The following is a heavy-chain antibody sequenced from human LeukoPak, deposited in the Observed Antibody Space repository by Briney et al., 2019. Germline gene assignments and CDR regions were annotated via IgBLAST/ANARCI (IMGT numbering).Heavy chain of an antibody. Sequence: GGSLRLSCAASGFTFSIYAMSWVRQTPGKGLEWVSTISGSGVNTYYADSVKGRFTISRDNSKNTLYLQMNSLRAEDTAVYYCAKVGAGRSYYYNYYMDVWGKGTTVTVSS. CDR3: AKVGAGRSYYYNYYMDV. D-gene: IGHD1-26*01. V-gene: IGHV3-23*01. J-gene: IGHJ6*03. CDR2: ISGSGVNT. CDR1: GFTFSIYA.